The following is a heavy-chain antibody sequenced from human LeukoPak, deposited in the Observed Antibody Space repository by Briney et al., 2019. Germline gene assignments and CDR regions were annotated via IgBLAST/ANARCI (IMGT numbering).Heavy chain of an antibody. Sequence: PSQTLSLTCTVSGGSISSGSYYWSWIRQPAGKGLEWIGRIYTSGSTNYNPSLKSRVTISVDTSKNQFSLKLSSVTAADTAVYYCARHSSGWYGAFDYWGQGTLVTVSS. CDR2: IYTSGST. J-gene: IGHJ4*02. CDR3: ARHSSGWYGAFDY. V-gene: IGHV4-61*02. CDR1: GGSISSGSYY. D-gene: IGHD6-19*01.